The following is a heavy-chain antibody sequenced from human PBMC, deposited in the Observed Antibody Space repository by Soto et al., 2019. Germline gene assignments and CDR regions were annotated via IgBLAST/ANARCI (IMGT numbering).Heavy chain of an antibody. CDR2: INSDGSST. CDR3: ARDISGRSGSYSASYGMDV. Sequence: GGSLRLSCAASGFTFSSYWMHWVRQAPGKGLVWVSRINSDGSSTSYADSVKGRFTISRDNAKNTLYLQMNSLRAEDTAVYYCARDISGRSGSYSASYGMDVWGQGTTVTVSS. CDR1: GFTFSSYW. D-gene: IGHD3-10*01. J-gene: IGHJ6*02. V-gene: IGHV3-74*01.